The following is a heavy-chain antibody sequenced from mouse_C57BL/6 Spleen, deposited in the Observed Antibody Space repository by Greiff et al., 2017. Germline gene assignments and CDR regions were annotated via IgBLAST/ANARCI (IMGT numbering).Heavy chain of an antibody. CDR2: IYPRDGST. CDR3: ARPLDSSGPWFAY. V-gene: IGHV1-85*01. CDR1: GYTFTSYD. Sequence: QVQLKESGPELVKPGASVKLSCKASGYTFTSYDINWVKQRPGQGLEWIGWIYPRDGSTKYNEKFKGKATLTVDTSSSTAYMELHSLTSEDSAVYFCARPLDSSGPWFAYWGQGTLVTVSA. D-gene: IGHD3-2*02. J-gene: IGHJ3*01.